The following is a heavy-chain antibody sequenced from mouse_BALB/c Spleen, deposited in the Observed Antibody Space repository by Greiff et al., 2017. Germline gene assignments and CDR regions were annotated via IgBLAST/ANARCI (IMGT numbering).Heavy chain of an antibody. CDR1: GYTFTSYY. CDR2: INPSNGGT. D-gene: IGHD2-10*02. Sequence: QVQLQQSGAELVKPGASVKLSCKASGYTFTSYYMYWVKQRPGQGLEWIGEINPSNGGTNFNEKFKSKATLTVDKSSSTAYMQLSSLTSEDSAVYYCTRIPVWSPFAYWGQGTLVTVSA. CDR3: TRIPVWSPFAY. V-gene: IGHV1S81*02. J-gene: IGHJ3*01.